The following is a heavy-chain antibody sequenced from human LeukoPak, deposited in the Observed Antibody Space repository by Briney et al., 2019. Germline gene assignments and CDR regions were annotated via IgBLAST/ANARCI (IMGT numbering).Heavy chain of an antibody. V-gene: IGHV1-18*01. CDR1: GYTFTSYG. Sequence: ASVKVSCKASGYTFTSYGISWVRQAPGQGLEWMGWISAYNGNTNYAQKLQGRVTMTTDTSTSTAYMELRSLRSDDTAVYYCARDSHGSGSYYPLDYWGQGTLVTVSS. D-gene: IGHD3-10*01. CDR2: ISAYNGNT. J-gene: IGHJ4*02. CDR3: ARDSHGSGSYYPLDY.